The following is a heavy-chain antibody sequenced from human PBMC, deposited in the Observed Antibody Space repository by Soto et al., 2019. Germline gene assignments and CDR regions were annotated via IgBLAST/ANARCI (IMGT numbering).Heavy chain of an antibody. CDR2: IYYSGST. J-gene: IGHJ4*02. CDR3: ARHRTRDYGDYFDY. D-gene: IGHD4-17*01. Sequence: SQTLSLTCTVSGGSMSSYYWSWIRQPPGKGLEWIGYIYYSGSTNYNPSLKSRVTISVDTSKNQFSLKLSSVTAADTAVYYCARHRTRDYGDYFDYWGQGTLVTVSS. V-gene: IGHV4-59*08. CDR1: GGSMSSYY.